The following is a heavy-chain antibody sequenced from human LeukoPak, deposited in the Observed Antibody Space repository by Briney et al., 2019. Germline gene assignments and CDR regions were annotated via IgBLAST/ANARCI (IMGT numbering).Heavy chain of an antibody. CDR3: ARSNYFDTPLDF. V-gene: IGHV2-70*11. D-gene: IGHD3-22*01. CDR2: IDWDDDK. CDR1: GFSLSTSGMC. Sequence: FGPALVKPTQTLTLTCSFSGFSLSTSGMCVSWIRQPPGRALEWLARIDWDDDKYYSTSLETRLTISKDTSKNQVVLIMTNMDTVDTATYYCARSNYFDTPLDFWGQGTLVTVSS. J-gene: IGHJ4*02.